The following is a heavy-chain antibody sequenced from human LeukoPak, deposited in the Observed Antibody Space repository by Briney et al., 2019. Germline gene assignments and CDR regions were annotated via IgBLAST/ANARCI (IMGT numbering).Heavy chain of an antibody. J-gene: IGHJ6*02. CDR3: ARVSGTIQIWPQPFGDGMDV. CDR2: ISGSGRNT. CDR1: RFTFSSYV. Sequence: GGSLLLSCAASRFTFSSYVMSWVRQAPGKGLECVSAISGSGRNTYYADSVKGRFTISRDNSKNTLYLQMNSLRAEDTAVYYCARVSGTIQIWPQPFGDGMDVWGQGTTVTVSS. D-gene: IGHD5-18*01. V-gene: IGHV3-23*01.